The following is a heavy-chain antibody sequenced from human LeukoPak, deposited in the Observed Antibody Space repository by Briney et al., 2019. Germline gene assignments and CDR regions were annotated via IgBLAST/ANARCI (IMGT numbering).Heavy chain of an antibody. Sequence: GASVKVSCKASGYTFTSYGISWVRQAPGQGLEWMGWINPNSGGTNYAQKFQGRVTMTRDTSISTAYMELSRLRSDDTAVYYCASLVGATIQAGYWGQGTLVTVSS. CDR1: GYTFTSYG. D-gene: IGHD1-26*01. J-gene: IGHJ4*02. CDR2: INPNSGGT. CDR3: ASLVGATIQAGY. V-gene: IGHV1-2*02.